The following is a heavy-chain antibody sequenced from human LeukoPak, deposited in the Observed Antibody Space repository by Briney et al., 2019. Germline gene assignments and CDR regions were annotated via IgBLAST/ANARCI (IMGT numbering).Heavy chain of an antibody. J-gene: IGHJ4*02. CDR2: IKQDGSEK. Sequence: PGGSLRLSCAASGFTFSNYWMSWVRQAPGKGLEWVANIKQDGSEKNYVDSVKGRFTISRDNAKNSLYLQMNSLRAEDTAVYYCARDFGDYVFTFDYWGQGTLVTVSS. CDR1: GFTFSNYW. D-gene: IGHD4-17*01. CDR3: ARDFGDYVFTFDY. V-gene: IGHV3-7*01.